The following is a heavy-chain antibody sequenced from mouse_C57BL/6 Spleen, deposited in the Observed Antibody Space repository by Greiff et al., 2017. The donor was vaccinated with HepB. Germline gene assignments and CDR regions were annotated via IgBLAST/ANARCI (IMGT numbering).Heavy chain of an antibody. J-gene: IGHJ4*01. CDR1: GFSLTSYG. D-gene: IGHD2-2*01. CDR3: AKEMVTTGYYAMDY. Sequence: VKLMESGPGLVAPSQSLSITCTVPGFSLTSYGVSWVRQPPGKGLEWLGVIWGDGSTNYHSALISRLSISKDNSKSQVFLKLNSLQTDDTATYYCAKEMVTTGYYAMDYWGQGTSVTVSS. CDR2: IWGDGST. V-gene: IGHV2-3*01.